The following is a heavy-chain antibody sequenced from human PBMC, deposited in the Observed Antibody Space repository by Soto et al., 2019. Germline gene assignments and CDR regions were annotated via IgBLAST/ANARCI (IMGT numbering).Heavy chain of an antibody. V-gene: IGHV4-31*03. J-gene: IGHJ4*02. Sequence: PSETLSLTCTVSGGSISSGVYYWSWIRQHPGKGLEWFGYIYYSGSTYYNPSLRSRVSISVDTSKNQFSLKLSSVTAADTAVYYCARSPEATVTAFDYWGQGTLVTVSS. CDR3: ARSPEATVTAFDY. CDR1: GGSISSGVYY. CDR2: IYYSGST. D-gene: IGHD4-17*01.